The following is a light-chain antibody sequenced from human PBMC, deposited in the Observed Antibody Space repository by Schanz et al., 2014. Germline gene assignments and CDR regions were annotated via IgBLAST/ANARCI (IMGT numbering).Light chain of an antibody. V-gene: IGKV2-30*02. J-gene: IGKJ1*01. CDR3: MQALQPPRT. CDR2: KVS. Sequence: EVWLTQSPLSLTVSPGPPASISCRSSQSLVHSDGNTYLIWYQQRPGQSPRRLIDKVSSRDSEVPDRFSGSGSGTHFTLEISGVEAEDVGLYYCMQALQPPRTFGQGTKV. CDR1: QSLVHSDGNTY.